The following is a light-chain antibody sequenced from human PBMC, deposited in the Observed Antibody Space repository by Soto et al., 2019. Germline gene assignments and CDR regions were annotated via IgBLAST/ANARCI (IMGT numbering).Light chain of an antibody. Sequence: SSELTQPPSVSVSPGQTASITCSGDKLGDKYACWYQQKPGQSPVLVIYQDGNRPSGIPERFSGSNSGNTATLTISGTQAVDEADYYCQAWDSGTVVFGGGTKLTVL. V-gene: IGLV3-1*01. CDR1: KLGDKY. CDR2: QDG. CDR3: QAWDSGTVV. J-gene: IGLJ2*01.